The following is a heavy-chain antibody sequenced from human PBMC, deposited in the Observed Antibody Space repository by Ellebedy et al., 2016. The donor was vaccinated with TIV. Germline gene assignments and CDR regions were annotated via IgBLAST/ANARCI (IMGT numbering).Heavy chain of an antibody. V-gene: IGHV3-23*01. CDR1: GFTFSSYW. J-gene: IGHJ4*02. CDR3: AKGSVGYFDY. CDR2: ISGSGGST. Sequence: GESLKISXAASGFTFSSYWMSWVRQAPGKGLEWVSAISGSGGSTYYADSVKGRFTISRDNSKNTLYLQMNSLRAEDTAVYYCAKGSVGYFDYWGQGTLVTVSS.